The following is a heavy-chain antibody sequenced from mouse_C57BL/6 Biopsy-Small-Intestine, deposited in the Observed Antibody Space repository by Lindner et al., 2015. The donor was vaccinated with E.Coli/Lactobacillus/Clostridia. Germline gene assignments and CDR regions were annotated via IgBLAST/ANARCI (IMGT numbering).Heavy chain of an antibody. CDR1: GYTFSDYH. D-gene: IGHD1-1*01. CDR3: ARDSGSPDY. V-gene: IGHV1-34*01. J-gene: IGHJ4*01. Sequence: VQLQESGPELVKSGASVRMSCKASGYTFSDYHILWMKQGHGKSLEWIGYIYPKNGGYGYNQKFKGRATLTVDMSSNTAFMEFRSLTSEDSAVYYCARDSGSPDYWGQGTSVTVSS. CDR2: IYPKNGGY.